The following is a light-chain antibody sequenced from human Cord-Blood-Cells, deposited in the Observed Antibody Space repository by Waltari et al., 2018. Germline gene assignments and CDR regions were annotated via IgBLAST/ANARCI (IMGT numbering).Light chain of an antibody. CDR1: SSDVGGYNH. J-gene: IGLJ1*01. CDR2: EVS. V-gene: IGLV2-14*01. CDR3: SSYTSSSTLV. Sequence: QSALTQPASVSGSPGQSITISCPGTSSDVGGYNHFSWYQQHPGKAPKLMIYEVSNRPSGVSNRFSGSKSGNTASLTISGLQAEDEADYYCSSYTSSSTLVFGTGTKVTVL.